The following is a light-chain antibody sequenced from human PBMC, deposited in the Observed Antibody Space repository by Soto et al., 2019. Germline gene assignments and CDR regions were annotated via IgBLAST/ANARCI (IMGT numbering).Light chain of an antibody. CDR1: GSNIGSNY. CDR3: AAWDDSLSGVV. V-gene: IGLV1-47*01. Sequence: SVLTQPPSASGTPGQRVTISCSGSGSNIGSNYVYWYQQLPGTAPKLLIYRNNQRPSGVPDRFSGSKSGTSASLAISGLRSEDEADYYCAAWDDSLSGVVFGGGTKLTVL. J-gene: IGLJ2*01. CDR2: RNN.